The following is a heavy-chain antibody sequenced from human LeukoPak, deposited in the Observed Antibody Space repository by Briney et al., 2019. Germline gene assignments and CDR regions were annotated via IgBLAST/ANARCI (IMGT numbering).Heavy chain of an antibody. Sequence: PSETLSLTCTVPGDSISSYYWSWIRQPPGKGLEWIGYIYTSGGTNYIPSLKGRVTISIDTSKNQFSLKLSSVTAADSAAYYCARLTRLSTSPDRYYLDYWGQGTLVTVSS. CDR1: GDSISSYY. V-gene: IGHV4-4*09. D-gene: IGHD6-6*01. CDR2: IYTSGGT. J-gene: IGHJ4*02. CDR3: ARLTRLSTSPDRYYLDY.